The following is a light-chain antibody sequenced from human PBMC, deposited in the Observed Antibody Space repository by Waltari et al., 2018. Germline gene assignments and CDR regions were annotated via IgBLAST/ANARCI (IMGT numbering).Light chain of an antibody. CDR2: WAS. CDR3: QQYYSLPWA. Sequence: DIVMTQSPDSLAVSLGERATIHCTSSQSVLFNFNNKNYQGWYQHKPGRPPKPLIYWASTRESGVPDRFSGSGSGTDFNLTISSLQAEDVAVYYCQQYYSLPWAFGQGTKVEIK. CDR1: QSVLFNFNNKNY. V-gene: IGKV4-1*01. J-gene: IGKJ1*01.